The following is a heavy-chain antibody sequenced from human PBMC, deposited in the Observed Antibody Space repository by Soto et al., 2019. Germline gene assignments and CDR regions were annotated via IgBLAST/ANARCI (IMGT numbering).Heavy chain of an antibody. J-gene: IGHJ4*02. CDR2: INPADSDT. V-gene: IGHV5-51*01. CDR3: VRPDSTGYYSH. CDR1: GYSVTNHC. Sequence: GESLKISCKGTGYSVTNHCIGWVRQMPWKGLECMGIINPADSDTRYSPSFQGQVTVSVDKSSSTAYLQRGSLKASDTAMYYCVRPDSTGYYSHWGQGTPVTVSS. D-gene: IGHD3-9*01.